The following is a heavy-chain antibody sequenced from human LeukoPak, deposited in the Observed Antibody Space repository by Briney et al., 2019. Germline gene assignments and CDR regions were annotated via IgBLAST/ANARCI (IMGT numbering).Heavy chain of an antibody. Sequence: PSETLSLTCSVSGFSISTGRYWGWFRQPPGKGLEWIGSIYYSGSTYYDRSLKSRVTISVDTSKNQFSLKLSSVTAADTAVYYCARAVGLGYCSSTSCYGARYYYYYMDVWGKGTTVTVSS. CDR2: IYYSGST. V-gene: IGHV4-38-2*02. D-gene: IGHD2-2*01. CDR3: ARAVGLGYCSSTSCYGARYYYYYMDV. J-gene: IGHJ6*03. CDR1: GFSISTGRY.